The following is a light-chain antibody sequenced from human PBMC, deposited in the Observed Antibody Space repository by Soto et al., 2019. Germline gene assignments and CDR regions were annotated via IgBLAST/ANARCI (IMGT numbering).Light chain of an antibody. Sequence: EVVMTQSPATLSVSPGDTATLSCRASQSISSNYLAWYQQKPGQAPRLLIYDASSRAPDIPDRFSGSGSGTDFTLTISSLEPEDFAVYYCQQRSNWPLTFGGGTKVDIK. V-gene: IGKV3D-20*02. CDR2: DAS. CDR1: QSISSNY. CDR3: QQRSNWPLT. J-gene: IGKJ4*01.